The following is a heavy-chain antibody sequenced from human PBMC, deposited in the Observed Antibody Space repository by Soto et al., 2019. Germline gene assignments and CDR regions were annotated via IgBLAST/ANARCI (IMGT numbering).Heavy chain of an antibody. CDR1: GASISSYY. CDR2: ISYSGGS. J-gene: IGHJ4*02. CDR3: ARGERLGLDY. Sequence: QGQLQESGPGLLKPSETLSLTCTVSGASISSYYWSWIRQSPGKGLEWIGYISYSGGSNSNPSLRGRVTISIDTSNNRFSLKLISLTAEDTAVYYCARGERLGLDYWGQGTLVTVSS. D-gene: IGHD6-19*01. V-gene: IGHV4-59*01.